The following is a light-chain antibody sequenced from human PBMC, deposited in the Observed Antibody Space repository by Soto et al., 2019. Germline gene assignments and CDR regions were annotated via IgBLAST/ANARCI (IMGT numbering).Light chain of an antibody. V-gene: IGLV2-11*01. CDR3: CSYAGSYSLI. Sequence: QSALTQPRSVSGSTGQSVTISCTGTSSDADSYNYVSWYQQHTGKAPKLMIYDVSKRPSWVPDRFSGSKSGNTASLTISGLQAEDDADYYCCSYAGSYSLIFGGGTKMTVL. J-gene: IGLJ2*01. CDR1: SSDADSYNY. CDR2: DVS.